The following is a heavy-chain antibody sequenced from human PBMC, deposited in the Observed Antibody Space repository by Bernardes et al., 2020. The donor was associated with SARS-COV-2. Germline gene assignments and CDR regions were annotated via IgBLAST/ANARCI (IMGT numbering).Heavy chain of an antibody. CDR2: FNHNGGT. Sequence: SETLSLTCAVYGGSFSGYYWSWIRQPPGKGLEWIGEFNHNGGTNYNPSLKSRVTISVDTSKNQFSLKLSAVTAADTAVYYCATFDSSGYYYGAWGQGTLVTVSS. J-gene: IGHJ5*02. CDR3: ATFDSSGYYYGA. V-gene: IGHV4-34*01. D-gene: IGHD3-22*01. CDR1: GGSFSGYY.